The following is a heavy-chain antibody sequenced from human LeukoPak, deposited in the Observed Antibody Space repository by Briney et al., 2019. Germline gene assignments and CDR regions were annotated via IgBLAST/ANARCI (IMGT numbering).Heavy chain of an antibody. D-gene: IGHD3-3*01. CDR1: GGSISSYY. J-gene: IGHJ2*01. Sequence: SETLSLTCTVSGGSISSYYWSWIRQPPGKGLEWIGYIYYSGSTNYNPSLKSRVTISVDTSKNQFSLKLSSVTAADTAVYYCARAASKYDFWSGYQGWYFDLWGRGTLVTVSS. V-gene: IGHV4-59*08. CDR2: IYYSGST. CDR3: ARAASKYDFWSGYQGWYFDL.